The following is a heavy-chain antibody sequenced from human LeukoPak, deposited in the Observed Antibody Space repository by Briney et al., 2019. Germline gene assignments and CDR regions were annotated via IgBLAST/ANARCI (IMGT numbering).Heavy chain of an antibody. Sequence: GGSLRLSCAASGFTFSSYAMSWVRQAPGKGLEWVSGISGSGGSAYYADSEKGRFTISRDNSKNTLYLQMNSLRAEDTAVYYCAKSYDSSSWSYFDYWGQGTLVTVSS. CDR3: AKSYDSSSWSYFDY. CDR2: ISGSGGSA. V-gene: IGHV3-23*01. D-gene: IGHD6-13*01. CDR1: GFTFSSYA. J-gene: IGHJ4*02.